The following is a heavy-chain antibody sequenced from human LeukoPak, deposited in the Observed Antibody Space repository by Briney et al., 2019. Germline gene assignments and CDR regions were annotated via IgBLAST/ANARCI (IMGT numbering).Heavy chain of an antibody. CDR2: ISWNSGSI. CDR1: GFTFDDYA. CDR3: AKGMDIVATRVSDY. D-gene: IGHD5-12*01. J-gene: IGHJ4*02. V-gene: IGHV3-9*01. Sequence: GGSLRLSCAASGFTFDDYAMHWVRQAPGKGLEWVSGISWNSGSIGYADSVKGRFTISRDNAKNSLYLQMNSLRAEDTALYYCAKGMDIVATRVSDYWGQGTLVTVSS.